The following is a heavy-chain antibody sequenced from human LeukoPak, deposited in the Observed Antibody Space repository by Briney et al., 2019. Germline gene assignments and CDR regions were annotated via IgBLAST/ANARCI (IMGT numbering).Heavy chain of an antibody. J-gene: IGHJ3*02. Sequence: GGSLRLSCAASGFTFSDYYMSWIRQAPGKGLEWVSYISSSGSTIYYADSVKGRFTISRDNAKNSLYLQMNSLRAEDTALYYCAREELHCSSTSCLHDAFDIWGQGTMVTVSS. CDR1: GFTFSDYY. CDR3: AREELHCSSTSCLHDAFDI. D-gene: IGHD2-2*01. V-gene: IGHV3-11*01. CDR2: ISSSGSTI.